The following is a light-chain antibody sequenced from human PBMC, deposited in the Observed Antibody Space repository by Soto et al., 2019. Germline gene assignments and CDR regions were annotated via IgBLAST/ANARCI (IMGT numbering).Light chain of an antibody. CDR2: GAS. J-gene: IGKJ1*01. V-gene: IGKV3-20*01. Sequence: EIVLTQSPGTLSLSPGERATLSCRASQSVSSSYLAWYQQKPGQAPRLLIYGASSRATGIPDRFSGSGSGTDFTLTISRLEPEDFAVYYCQQCGTSPQTFGQGTKVEIK. CDR1: QSVSSSY. CDR3: QQCGTSPQT.